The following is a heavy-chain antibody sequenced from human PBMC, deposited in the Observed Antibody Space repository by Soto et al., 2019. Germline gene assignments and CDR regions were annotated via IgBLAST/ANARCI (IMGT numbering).Heavy chain of an antibody. Sequence: SETLSLTCTVSGGSISSSNHYWGWIRQPPGKGLEWIGSMYYSGSTNYNPPLKSRVTIFVDTSKNHFSLKLNSVTAADTAVYYCTTRDCSGGSCFEDYWGQGTLVTVSS. J-gene: IGHJ4*02. V-gene: IGHV4-39*02. D-gene: IGHD2-15*01. CDR1: GGSISSSNHY. CDR3: TTRDCSGGSCFEDY. CDR2: MYYSGST.